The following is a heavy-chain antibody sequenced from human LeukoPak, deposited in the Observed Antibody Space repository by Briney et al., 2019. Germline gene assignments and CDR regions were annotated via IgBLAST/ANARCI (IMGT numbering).Heavy chain of an antibody. CDR3: ARVYYGSGSLHYYYYYMDV. V-gene: IGHV3-53*01. Sequence: GGSLRLSCAASGFTVRSNCMIWVRQAPGKGLEWVSVIYSGGSTYYTDSVKGRFTISRDNSKNTLYLQMNSLRADDTAVYYCARVYYGSGSLHYYYYYMDVWGKGTTVTISS. J-gene: IGHJ6*03. D-gene: IGHD3-10*01. CDR2: IYSGGST. CDR1: GFTVRSNC.